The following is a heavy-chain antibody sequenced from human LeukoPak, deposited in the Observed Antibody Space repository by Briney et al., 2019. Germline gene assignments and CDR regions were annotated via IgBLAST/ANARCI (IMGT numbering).Heavy chain of an antibody. Sequence: ASVKVSCKASGGTFSSYAISWVRQAPGQGLEWMGRIIPILGIANYAQKFQGRVTITADKSTSTAYMELSSLRSEDTAVYYCAIFPYSSSWNDAFDIWGQGTMVTVSS. D-gene: IGHD6-13*01. J-gene: IGHJ3*02. CDR1: GGTFSSYA. CDR2: IIPILGIA. CDR3: AIFPYSSSWNDAFDI. V-gene: IGHV1-69*04.